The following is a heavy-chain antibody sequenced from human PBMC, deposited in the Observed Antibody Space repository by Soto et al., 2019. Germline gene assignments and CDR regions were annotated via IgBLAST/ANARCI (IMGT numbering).Heavy chain of an antibody. Sequence: PSATLSLTCTVSGGSISSGGYYWSWIRQHPGKGLEWIGYIYYSGSTYYNPSLKSRVTISVDTSKNQFSLKLSSVTAADTAVYYCAGDRGDLWSGYPNYYYYYMDVWGKGTTVTVSS. CDR1: GGSISSGGYY. CDR2: IYYSGST. D-gene: IGHD3-3*01. J-gene: IGHJ6*03. V-gene: IGHV4-31*03. CDR3: AGDRGDLWSGYPNYYYYYMDV.